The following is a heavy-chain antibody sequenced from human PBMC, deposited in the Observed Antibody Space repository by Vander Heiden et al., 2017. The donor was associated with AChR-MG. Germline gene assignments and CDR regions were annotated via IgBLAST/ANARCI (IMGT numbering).Heavy chain of an antibody. Sequence: QVQLVESGGGVVQPGRSLRLSCAASGFTFSSYAMHWVRQAPGKGLEWVAVISYDGSNKYYADSVKGRFTISRDNSKNMLYLQMNSLRAEDTAVYYCAREYCSSTSCYASSNWFDPWGQGTLVTVSS. CDR1: GFTFSSYA. D-gene: IGHD2-2*01. CDR3: AREYCSSTSCYASSNWFDP. J-gene: IGHJ5*02. V-gene: IGHV3-30-3*01. CDR2: ISYDGSNK.